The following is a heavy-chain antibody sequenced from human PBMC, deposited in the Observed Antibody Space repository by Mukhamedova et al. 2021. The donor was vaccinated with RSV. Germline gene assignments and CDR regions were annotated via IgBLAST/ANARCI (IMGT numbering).Heavy chain of an antibody. CDR1: SDYG. CDR3: AKGGRGSYTWYTWYYFDY. V-gene: IGHV3-30*18. CDR2: IGFDGANQ. J-gene: IGHJ4*01. D-gene: IGHD2-2*02. Sequence: SDYGMHWVRQAPGKGLEWVAVIGFDGANQYYAASVKGRFTISRDNPENTLYLQMDSLRPEDTAVYYCAKGGRGSYTWYTWYYFDYW.